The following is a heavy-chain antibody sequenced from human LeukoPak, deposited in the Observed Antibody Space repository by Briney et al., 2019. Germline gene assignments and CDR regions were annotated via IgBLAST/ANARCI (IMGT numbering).Heavy chain of an antibody. D-gene: IGHD3-3*01. CDR1: GFTFSSYA. J-gene: IGHJ4*02. Sequence: PGGSLRLSCAASGFTFSSYAMSWVRQAPGKGLEWVSAISGSGGSTYYADSVKGRFTISRDNSKNTLYLQMNSLRAEDTAVYYCAKDPRPYYDVPVGYWSQGTLVTVSP. V-gene: IGHV3-23*01. CDR2: ISGSGGST. CDR3: AKDPRPYYDVPVGY.